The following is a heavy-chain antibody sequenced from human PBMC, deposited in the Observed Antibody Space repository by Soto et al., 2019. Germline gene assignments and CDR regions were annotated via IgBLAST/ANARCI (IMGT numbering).Heavy chain of an antibody. J-gene: IGHJ4*02. CDR2: INHTGST. V-gene: IGHV4-34*01. D-gene: IGHD5-18*01. Sequence: SETLSLTCGVYGGSLSGYYWSWIRQAPGKGLEWIGEINHTGSTIYNPSLKSRVTISEDTSKNHISLRLSSVTAADTAVYYCARGSHGYSSGWDGFDYWGQGSLVTVSS. CDR1: GGSLSGYY. CDR3: ARGSHGYSSGWDGFDY.